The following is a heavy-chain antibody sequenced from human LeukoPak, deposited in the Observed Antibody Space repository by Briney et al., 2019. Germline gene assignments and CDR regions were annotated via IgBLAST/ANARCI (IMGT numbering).Heavy chain of an antibody. D-gene: IGHD6-19*01. CDR2: IYYSGST. CDR1: GGSISSYY. Sequence: PSETLSLTCTVSGGSISSYYWSWIRQPPGKGLEWIGYIYYSGSTNYNPSLKSRVTISVDTSKNQFSLKLSSVTAADTAVYYCARVPYSSGWSPEYWYFDLWGRGTLVTVSS. CDR3: ARVPYSSGWSPEYWYFDL. J-gene: IGHJ2*01. V-gene: IGHV4-59*01.